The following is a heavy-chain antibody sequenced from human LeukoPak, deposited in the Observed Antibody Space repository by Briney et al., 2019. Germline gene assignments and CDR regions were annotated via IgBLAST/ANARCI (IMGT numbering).Heavy chain of an antibody. J-gene: IGHJ4*02. Sequence: ASVKVSCKASGYTFTSYGISWVRQAPGQGLEWMGWISAYNGNTNYAQKLQGRVTMTTDTSTSTAYMELRSLRSDDTAVYYRARDLTADSLFDYWGQGTLVTVSS. CDR3: ARDLTADSLFDY. CDR2: ISAYNGNT. D-gene: IGHD2-21*02. CDR1: GYTFTSYG. V-gene: IGHV1-18*01.